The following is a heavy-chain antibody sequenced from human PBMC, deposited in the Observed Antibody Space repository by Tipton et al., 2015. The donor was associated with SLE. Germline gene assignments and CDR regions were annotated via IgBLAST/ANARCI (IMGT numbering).Heavy chain of an antibody. Sequence: GSLRLSCAASGFTFTAYTMNWIRQAPGKGLEWVSSISSSRTSIYYSDSVKGRFTVSRDNTENSLYLQMNSLRVEDTAVYYCARERVSTGGDASDVWGQGTMVTVSS. CDR3: ARERVSTGGDASDV. D-gene: IGHD5/OR15-5a*01. CDR1: GFTFTAYT. J-gene: IGHJ3*01. CDR2: ISSSRTSI. V-gene: IGHV3-21*03.